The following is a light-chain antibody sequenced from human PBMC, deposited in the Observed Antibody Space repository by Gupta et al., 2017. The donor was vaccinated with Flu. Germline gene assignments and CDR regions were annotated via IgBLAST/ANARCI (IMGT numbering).Light chain of an antibody. CDR1: TSNIGDKV. CDR2: EST. Sequence: QAVLTQPPSVSAAPGPQVTISCSGGTSNIGDKVVSWYQQLPGTAPTLIIYESTKRPPAIPDRFSASKSRTSATLDITGLQTGDEADYYCATWDFSLKVFGTGTKVTVL. CDR3: ATWDFSLKV. V-gene: IGLV1-51*02. J-gene: IGLJ1*01.